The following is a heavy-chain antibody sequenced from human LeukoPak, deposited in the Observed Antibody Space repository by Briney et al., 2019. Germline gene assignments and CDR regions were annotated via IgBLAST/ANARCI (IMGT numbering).Heavy chain of an antibody. CDR1: GGSISSSSYY. V-gene: IGHV4-39*07. CDR3: ARGLYYARDDTSGYEADAFDI. CDR2: IYYSGST. Sequence: PSETLSLPCTVSGGSISSSSYYWGWIRQPPGKGLEWIGSIYYSGSTYYNPSLKSRVTISVDTSKNQFSLKLSSVTAADTAVYYCARGLYYARDDTSGYEADAFDIWGQGTMVTVSS. J-gene: IGHJ3*02. D-gene: IGHD3-22*01.